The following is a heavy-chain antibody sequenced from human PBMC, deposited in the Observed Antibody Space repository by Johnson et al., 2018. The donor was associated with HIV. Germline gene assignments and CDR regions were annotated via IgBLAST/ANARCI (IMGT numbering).Heavy chain of an antibody. V-gene: IGHV3-23*04. Sequence: VQLVESGGGLVQPGGSLRLSCAASGFTFSSYAMDWVRQTPGKGLAWVSAVSAGGDNTYYADSVEARFTISRDNSKNTLYLQMNSLRAEDTAVYYCVKGIDSSSWYAFDIWGQGTMVTVSS. J-gene: IGHJ3*02. CDR2: VSAGGDNT. CDR1: GFTFSSYA. CDR3: VKGIDSSSWYAFDI. D-gene: IGHD6-13*01.